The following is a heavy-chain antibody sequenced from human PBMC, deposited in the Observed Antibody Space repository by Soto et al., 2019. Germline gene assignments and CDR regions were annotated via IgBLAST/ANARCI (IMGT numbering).Heavy chain of an antibody. Sequence: EVQLLESGGAVVQPGGSLRLSCAASGFTFSSFVMNWVRQAPGKGLEWVSGMSGSGGRIYHADSVKGRFTISRDNSKNTLFLDMKSLRADDTAVYHCARERLGYGAGRGGMDVWGKGTTVNVSS. CDR1: GFTFSSFV. CDR2: MSGSGGRI. D-gene: IGHD3-10*01. J-gene: IGHJ6*04. V-gene: IGHV3-23*01. CDR3: ARERLGYGAGRGGMDV.